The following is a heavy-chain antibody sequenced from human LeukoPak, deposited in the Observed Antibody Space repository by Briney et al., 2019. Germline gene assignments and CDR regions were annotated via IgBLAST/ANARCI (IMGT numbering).Heavy chain of an antibody. CDR2: TYYNSKRFH. CDR1: VDSVSGNSVA. Sequence: SQTLSLTCAISVDSVSGNSVAWNWIRQSPSRGLEWLGRTYYNSKRFHDYVVSVKGRITINPDTSKSQFSLQLDSVTPEDTAVYYCAKAVTGVRSFDYWGQGTLVTVSS. J-gene: IGHJ4*02. CDR3: AKAVTGVRSFDY. V-gene: IGHV6-1*01. D-gene: IGHD6-19*01.